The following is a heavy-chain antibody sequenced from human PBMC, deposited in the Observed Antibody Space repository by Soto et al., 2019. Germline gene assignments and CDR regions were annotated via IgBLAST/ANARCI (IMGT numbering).Heavy chain of an antibody. D-gene: IGHD2-2*01. Sequence: QLVESGGGLVQPGGSLRLSCAASGFTFSLYPVNWVRQAPAKGLEWLSYISPSNSTIYYADSVKGRFTISRDNAKNSLDLQMNGLRDDDTAVYYCARVGRGFCSSTRCYTDGFDLWGQGTVVTVST. CDR1: GFTFSLYP. CDR2: ISPSNSTI. J-gene: IGHJ3*01. V-gene: IGHV3-48*02. CDR3: ARVGRGFCSSTRCYTDGFDL.